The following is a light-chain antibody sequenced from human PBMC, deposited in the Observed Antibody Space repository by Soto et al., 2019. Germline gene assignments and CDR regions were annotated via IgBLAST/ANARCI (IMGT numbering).Light chain of an antibody. CDR2: DVS. J-gene: IGLJ2*01. CDR1: SSDVGAYNY. CDR3: SSYTSSNTPVV. Sequence: QSALTQPASVSGSPGQSIAISCTGTSSDVGAYNYVSWYQQHPGKAPKLIIYDVSDRPSGVSNRFSGSKAGNTASLTISGLQAEDEADYYCSSYTSSNTPVVFGGGTKLPVL. V-gene: IGLV2-14*03.